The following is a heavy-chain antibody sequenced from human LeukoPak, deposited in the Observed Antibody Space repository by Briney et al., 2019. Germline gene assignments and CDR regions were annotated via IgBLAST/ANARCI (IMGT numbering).Heavy chain of an antibody. Sequence: ASVKVSCKTSGYTFTANHMHWVRQAPGQGLEWVGWINPSSGGTNYVQKFQGRVTMTRDTSITTAYMELTRLRSDDTAVYYCARDMDYYDSSGETDYWGQGTLVTVSS. D-gene: IGHD3-22*01. CDR1: GYTFTANH. CDR3: ARDMDYYDSSGETDY. CDR2: INPSSGGT. V-gene: IGHV1-2*02. J-gene: IGHJ4*02.